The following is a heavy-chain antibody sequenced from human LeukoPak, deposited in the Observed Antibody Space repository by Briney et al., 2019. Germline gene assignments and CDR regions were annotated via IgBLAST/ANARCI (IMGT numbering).Heavy chain of an antibody. CDR2: INPNSGGT. Sequence: ASVKVSCKASGYTFTGYYMHWVRQAPGQGLEWMGWINPNSGGTNYAQKFQGRVTMTRGTSISTAYMELSRLRSDDTAVYYCARAMVRGVSPLHNWFDPWGQGTLVTVSS. D-gene: IGHD3-10*01. V-gene: IGHV1-2*02. CDR3: ARAMVRGVSPLHNWFDP. CDR1: GYTFTGYY. J-gene: IGHJ5*02.